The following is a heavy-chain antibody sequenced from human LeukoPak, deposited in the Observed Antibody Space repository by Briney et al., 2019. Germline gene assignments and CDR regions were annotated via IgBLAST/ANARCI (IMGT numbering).Heavy chain of an antibody. V-gene: IGHV4-31*03. CDR2: IYYSGST. CDR3: ARYPIMSSIAARAWNY. D-gene: IGHD6-6*01. Sequence: SETLSLTCTVSGGSISSGGYYWSWIRQHPGKGLEWIGYIYYSGSTNYNPSLKSRVTISVDTSKNQFSLKLSSVTAADTAVYYCARYPIMSSIAARAWNYWGQGTLVTVSS. J-gene: IGHJ4*02. CDR1: GGSISSGGYY.